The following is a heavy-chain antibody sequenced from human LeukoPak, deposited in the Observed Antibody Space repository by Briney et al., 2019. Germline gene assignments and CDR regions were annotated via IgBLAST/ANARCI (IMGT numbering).Heavy chain of an antibody. D-gene: IGHD2-2*01. J-gene: IGHJ4*02. CDR1: GLTFNNAW. V-gene: IGHV3-15*01. Sequence: GGSLRLSCAASGLTFNNAWMSWVRQAPGKGLEWVGRVKTKKDGGTTDYAAPVKGRFIISRDDSKNTLYLQMNSLTTEDTAVYYCTTDPPEYCSSTSCLTYWGQGTLVTVSS. CDR2: VKTKKDGGTT. CDR3: TTDPPEYCSSTSCLTY.